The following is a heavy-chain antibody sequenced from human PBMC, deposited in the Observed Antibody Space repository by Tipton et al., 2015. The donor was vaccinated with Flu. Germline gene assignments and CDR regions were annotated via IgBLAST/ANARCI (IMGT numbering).Heavy chain of an antibody. Sequence: QLVQSGAEVKKPGASVKVSCKASGYTFTSYGISWVRQAPGQGLEWMGWISAYNGNTNYAQKLQGRVTMTTDTSTSTAYMELRSLRSDDTAVYYCARVVETYGDHYGYWYFDLWGRGTLVTVSS. CDR3: ARVVETYGDHYGYWYFDL. D-gene: IGHD4-17*01. J-gene: IGHJ2*01. V-gene: IGHV1-18*01. CDR1: GYTFTSYG. CDR2: ISAYNGNT.